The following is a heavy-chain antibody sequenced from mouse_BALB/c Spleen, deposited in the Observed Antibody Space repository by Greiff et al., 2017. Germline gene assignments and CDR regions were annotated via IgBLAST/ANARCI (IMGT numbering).Heavy chain of an antibody. V-gene: IGHV5-17*02. Sequence: EVKLEESGGGLVQPGGSRKLSCAASGFTFSSFGMHWLRQAPEKGLEWVAYISSGSSTIYYADTVKGRFTISRDNPKNTLFLQMTSLRSEDTAMYYCARSEDLYFDYWGQGTTLTVSS. CDR3: ARSEDLYFDY. CDR2: ISSGSSTI. J-gene: IGHJ2*01. CDR1: GFTFSSFG.